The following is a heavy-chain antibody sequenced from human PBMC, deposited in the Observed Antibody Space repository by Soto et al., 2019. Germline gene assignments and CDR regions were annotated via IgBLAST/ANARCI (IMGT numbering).Heavy chain of an antibody. CDR2: INPSGGST. J-gene: IGHJ4*02. D-gene: IGHD3-22*01. CDR1: GYSFSIHY. V-gene: IGHV1-46*01. Sequence: GVSVNVSWKASGYSFSIHYIHWVRQAPGQGLEWMGIINPSGGSTNYLQKFQGRITMTRDTSTSTVYMELSSLRSEDTAVYFCARADYYDSSGFYYDCWGQGSLVTVSS. CDR3: ARADYYDSSGFYYDC.